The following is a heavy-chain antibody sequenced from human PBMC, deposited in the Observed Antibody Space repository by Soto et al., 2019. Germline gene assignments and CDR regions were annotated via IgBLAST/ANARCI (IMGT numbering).Heavy chain of an antibody. V-gene: IGHV4-4*02. CDR2: IYHSGST. J-gene: IGHJ6*02. CDR1: GGSVSSSNC. CDR3: ARTHSGYCSGGSCLHYYYYYGMDV. D-gene: IGHD2-15*01. Sequence: LSLTCAVSGGSVSSSNCWSWVRQPPGKGLEWIGEIYHSGSTNYNPSLKSRVTISVDKSKNQFSLKLSSVTAADTAVYYCARTHSGYCSGGSCLHYYYYYGMDVWGQGTTVTVSS.